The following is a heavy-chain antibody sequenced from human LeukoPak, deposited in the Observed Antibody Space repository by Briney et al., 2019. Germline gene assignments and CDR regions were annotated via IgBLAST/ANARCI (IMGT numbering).Heavy chain of an antibody. CDR1: GFTVSSNY. D-gene: IGHD2-15*01. V-gene: IGHV3-66*01. CDR3: ARTPMFYFYGMDV. CDR2: IYSGGNT. J-gene: IGHJ6*02. Sequence: GGSLRLSCTASGFTVSSNYMNWVRQAPGKGLEWVSVIYSGGNTYYADSVKGRFTISRDNSKNTLYLQMNSLRAEDTAVYYCARTPMFYFYGMDVWGRGTTVTVSS.